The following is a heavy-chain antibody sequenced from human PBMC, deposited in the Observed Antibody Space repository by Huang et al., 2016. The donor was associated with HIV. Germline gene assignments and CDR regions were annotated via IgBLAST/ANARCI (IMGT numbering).Heavy chain of an antibody. Sequence: QVQLVESGGGVVQPGRSLRISCAASGFTFSRYGMHWVRQAPGKGLEWVAVRSDDAKTKDYADAVKGRFSISRDNSKTTVYLQLNSLRLEDTAVYYCAKGGSAAAVLDFWGQGTLVTVSS. J-gene: IGHJ4*02. CDR1: GFTFSRYG. V-gene: IGHV3-30*18. CDR2: RSDDAKTK. CDR3: AKGGSAAAVLDF. D-gene: IGHD6-13*01.